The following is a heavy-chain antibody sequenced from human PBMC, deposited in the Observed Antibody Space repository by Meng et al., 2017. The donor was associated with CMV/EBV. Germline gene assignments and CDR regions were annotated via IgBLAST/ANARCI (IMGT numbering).Heavy chain of an antibody. CDR2: IYSGGST. Sequence: GGSLRLSCAASGFTFSSYSMNWVRQAPGKGLEWVSLIYSGGSTYYADSVKGRFTISRDNSKNTLFLQMNSLRAEDTAVYYCARWDIVTTFRKDYYYYGMDVWGQGTTVTVSS. D-gene: IGHD5-12*01. CDR1: GFTFSSYS. CDR3: ARWDIVTTFRKDYYYYGMDV. J-gene: IGHJ6*02. V-gene: IGHV3-53*01.